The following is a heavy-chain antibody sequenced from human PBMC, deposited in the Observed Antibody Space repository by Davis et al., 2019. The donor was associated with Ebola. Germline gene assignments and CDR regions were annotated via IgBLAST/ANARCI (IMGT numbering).Heavy chain of an antibody. D-gene: IGHD5-24*01. CDR3: ARGWLRGSFDI. Sequence: HSQTLSLTCAISGDSVSINSGGWNWLRPSPSRGLEWLGRTYYNSQWYNDYAVSVKSRVTINPDTSKNQFSLQLNSVTPEDTAVYYCARGWLRGSFDIWGQGTMVTVSS. J-gene: IGHJ3*02. CDR1: GDSVSINSGG. CDR2: TYYNSQWYN. V-gene: IGHV6-1*01.